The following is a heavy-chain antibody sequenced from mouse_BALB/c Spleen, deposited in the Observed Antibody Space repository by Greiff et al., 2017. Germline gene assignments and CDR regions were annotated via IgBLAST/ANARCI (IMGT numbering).Heavy chain of an antibody. J-gene: IGHJ2*01. CDR1: GYTFTSYY. CDR3: ARELRNYFDY. Sequence: VQLQQSGPELVKPGASVRISCKASGYTFTSYYIHWVKQRPGQGLEWIGWIYPGNVNTKYNEKFKGKATLTADKSSSTAYMQLSSLTSEDSAVYFCARELRNYFDYWGQGTTLTVSS. V-gene: IGHV1S56*01. D-gene: IGHD1-1*01. CDR2: IYPGNVNT.